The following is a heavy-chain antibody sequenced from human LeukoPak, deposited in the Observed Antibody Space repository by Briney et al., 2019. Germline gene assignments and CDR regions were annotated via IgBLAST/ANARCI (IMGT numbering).Heavy chain of an antibody. J-gene: IGHJ4*02. CDR1: GGSVTSTNW. Sequence: PSETLSLTCAVSGGSVTSTNWRTGVRQPPGKGLEWIGEVHLDGRTNYNPSLKSRLIMSVDLPENHISLKLTSVTAADTAVYYCARLGGCYRPLWDSGPVTLVTVSS. CDR2: VHLDGRT. V-gene: IGHV4-4*02. D-gene: IGHD3-16*01. CDR3: ARLGGCYRPLWD.